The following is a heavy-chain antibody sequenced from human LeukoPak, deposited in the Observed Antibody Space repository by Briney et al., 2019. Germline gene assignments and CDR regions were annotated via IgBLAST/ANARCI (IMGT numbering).Heavy chain of an antibody. CDR3: ARRYYYDSSGYYQYYFDY. D-gene: IGHD3-22*01. CDR2: IYYSGST. Sequence: PSETLSLTCTVSGGSISSSSYYWGWIRQPPGKGLEWIGSIYYSGSTYYNPSLKSRVTISVDTSKNQFSLKLSSVTAADTAVYYCARRYYYDSSGYYQYYFDYWGQGTLVTVSS. J-gene: IGHJ4*02. CDR1: GGSISSSSYY. V-gene: IGHV4-39*07.